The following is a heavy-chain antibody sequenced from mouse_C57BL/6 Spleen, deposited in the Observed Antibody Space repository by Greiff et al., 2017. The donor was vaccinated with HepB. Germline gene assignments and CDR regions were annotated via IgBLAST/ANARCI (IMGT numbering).Heavy chain of an antibody. CDR2: INPSSGYT. CDR3: ARWYYGSILYYCAMDY. D-gene: IGHD1-1*01. Sequence: VQLQQSGAELAKPGASVKLSCKASGYTFTSYWMHWVKQRPGQGLEWIGYINPSSGYTKYNQKFKDKATLTADKSSSTAYMHLSSLTYEDSAVYYCARWYYGSILYYCAMDYWGQGTSVTVSS. CDR1: GYTFTSYW. V-gene: IGHV1-7*01. J-gene: IGHJ4*01.